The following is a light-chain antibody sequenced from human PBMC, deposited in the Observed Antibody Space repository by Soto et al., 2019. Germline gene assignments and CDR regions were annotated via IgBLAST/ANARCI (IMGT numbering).Light chain of an antibody. CDR3: QQRSNWPREVT. Sequence: EIVLTQSPATLSLSPGERATLSCRASQSVSSYLAWYQQKPGQAPRLLIYDASNRATGIPARFSGSGSGTDFTLTISSLEPEDFAVNYCQQRSNWPREVTFGGRTKLEIK. CDR2: DAS. J-gene: IGKJ4*01. CDR1: QSVSSY. V-gene: IGKV3-11*01.